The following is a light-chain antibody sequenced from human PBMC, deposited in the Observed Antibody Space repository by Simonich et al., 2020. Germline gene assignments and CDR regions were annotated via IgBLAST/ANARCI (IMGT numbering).Light chain of an antibody. CDR1: ALPKQY. CDR3: QSADSSGTYLYV. Sequence: SYELTQPPSVSVSPGQTARITCSGDALPKQYAYWYQQKPGQAPVLVIYKDSERPSGIPERFSGSSSGTTVTLTIRGVQAEDEADYYCQSADSSGTYLYVFGTGTKVTVL. V-gene: IGLV3-25*03. J-gene: IGLJ1*01. CDR2: KDS.